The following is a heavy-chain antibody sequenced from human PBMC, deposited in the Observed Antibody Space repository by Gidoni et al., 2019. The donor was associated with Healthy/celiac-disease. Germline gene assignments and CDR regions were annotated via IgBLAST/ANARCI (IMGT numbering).Heavy chain of an antibody. V-gene: IGHV4-31*03. CDR3: ASAAVTGDAFDI. CDR2: IYYSGST. CDR1: GGSISRGGYY. D-gene: IGHD2-21*02. J-gene: IGHJ3*02. Sequence: QVQLQESGPGLVKPSQTLSLTCTGPGGSISRGGYYWSWIRQPPGKGREWIGYIYYSGSTYYNPSLKRRVTISVDTSKNQFSLKLSSVTAADTAVYYCASAAVTGDAFDIWGQGTMVTVSS.